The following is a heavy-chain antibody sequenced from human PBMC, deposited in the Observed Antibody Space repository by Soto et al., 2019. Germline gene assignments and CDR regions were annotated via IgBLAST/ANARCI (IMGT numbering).Heavy chain of an antibody. Sequence: ASVKVSCKASGGTLSSYAISWVRQAPGQGLEWMGGIIPIFGTANYAQKFQGRVTITADESTSTAYMELSSLRSEDTAVYYCARVPPEISIAAAGTRGATRGFLDYWGQGTLVTVSS. J-gene: IGHJ4*02. V-gene: IGHV1-69*13. D-gene: IGHD6-13*01. CDR2: IIPIFGTA. CDR3: ARVPPEISIAAAGTRGATRGFLDY. CDR1: GGTLSSYA.